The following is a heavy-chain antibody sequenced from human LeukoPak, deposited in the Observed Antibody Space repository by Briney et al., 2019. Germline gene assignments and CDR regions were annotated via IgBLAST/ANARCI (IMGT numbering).Heavy chain of an antibody. J-gene: IGHJ4*02. V-gene: IGHV4-34*01. CDR3: ARQNWGGDFDY. CDR2: INHSGST. Sequence: SETLSLTCAVYGGSFSGYYWSWIRQPPGKGLEWIGEINHSGSTNYNPSLKSRVTISVDTSKNQFSLKLSSVTAADTAVYYCARQNWGGDFDYWGQGTLVTVSS. CDR1: GGSFSGYY. D-gene: IGHD7-27*01.